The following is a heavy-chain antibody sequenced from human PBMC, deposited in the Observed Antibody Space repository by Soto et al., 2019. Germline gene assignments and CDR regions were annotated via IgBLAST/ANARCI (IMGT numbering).Heavy chain of an antibody. V-gene: IGHV3-23*01. CDR2: TSSSGAGT. Sequence: PVGSLIRSCAASGFTFSSYAMTWVRQAPGKWLEWVSGTSSSGAGTNYAGSVKGRFTISRDNSKDTVYLQMNSLRAEDTAVYYCAKGKLFVGVTIFGMDVWGQGTTVTVSS. D-gene: IGHD1-26*01. J-gene: IGHJ6*02. CDR3: AKGKLFVGVTIFGMDV. CDR1: GFTFSSYA.